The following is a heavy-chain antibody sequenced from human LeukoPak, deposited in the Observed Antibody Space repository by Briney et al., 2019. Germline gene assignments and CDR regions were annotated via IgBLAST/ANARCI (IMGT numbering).Heavy chain of an antibody. CDR1: GDSINSSNW. J-gene: IGHJ4*02. CDR3: ARDRYYYDSSGYFYFDY. D-gene: IGHD3-22*01. CDR2: IYHSGNT. Sequence: SETLSLTCAVSGDSINSSNWWNWVRQPPGQGLEWIAEIYHSGNTNYNPSLKSRVTMSADTSKNQFSLKLSSVTAADTAVYYCARDRYYYDSSGYFYFDYWGQGTLVTVSS. V-gene: IGHV4-4*02.